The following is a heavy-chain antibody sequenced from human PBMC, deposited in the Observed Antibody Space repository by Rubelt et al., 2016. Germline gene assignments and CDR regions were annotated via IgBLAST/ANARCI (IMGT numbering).Heavy chain of an antibody. J-gene: IGHJ4*02. V-gene: IGHV3-23*04. CDR3: ARASSGYDFDY. CDR2: ISDSGGPK. D-gene: IGHD3-22*01. CDR1: GFIFSTYA. Sequence: EVRLVESGGGLVQPGGSLRLSCAASGFIFSTYAMTWVRQAPGKGLEWVSAISDSGGPKYYADSVKGRFTISRENSKNWWYLEMNSLRAEDTAGYYCARASSGYDFDYWGQGMLVTVSS.